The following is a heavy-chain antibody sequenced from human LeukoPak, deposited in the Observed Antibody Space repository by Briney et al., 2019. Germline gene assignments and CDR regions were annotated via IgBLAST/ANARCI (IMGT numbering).Heavy chain of an antibody. CDR2: IYYSGST. Sequence: PSETLSLTCAVYGGSFSGYYWSWIRQPPGKGLEWIGYIYYSGSTNYNPSLKSRVTISVDTSKNQFSLKLSSVTAADTAVYYCARAGVVVPAAIWDYYYYGMDVWGQGTTVTVSS. CDR3: ARAGVVVPAAIWDYYYYGMDV. J-gene: IGHJ6*02. CDR1: GGSFSGYY. D-gene: IGHD2-2*02. V-gene: IGHV4-59*01.